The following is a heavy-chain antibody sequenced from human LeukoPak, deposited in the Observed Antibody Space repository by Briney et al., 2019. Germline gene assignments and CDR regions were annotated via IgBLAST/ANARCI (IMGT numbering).Heavy chain of an antibody. Sequence: ASVKVSCKASGYTFTGYYMHWVRQAPGQGLEWMGWISACNGNTNYVQKFQGRVTMTTDISTSTAYMELRSLRSDDTAVFYCVRDLGVDTSMIFFDYWGQGTRVTVSS. J-gene: IGHJ4*02. V-gene: IGHV1-18*04. CDR2: ISACNGNT. CDR1: GYTFTGYY. D-gene: IGHD5-18*01. CDR3: VRDLGVDTSMIFFDY.